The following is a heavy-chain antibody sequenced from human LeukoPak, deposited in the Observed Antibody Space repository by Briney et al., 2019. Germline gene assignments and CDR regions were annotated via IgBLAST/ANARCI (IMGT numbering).Heavy chain of an antibody. V-gene: IGHV3-30-3*01. Sequence: PGRSLRLSWAAAGFTVSSNYMSWVRQAPGKGLEWVARISYAGSNNYYADSVKGRFTISSDNPKNTLYLQMDSLRAEDTAVYYCARAAHTAYVLGRYYYYAMDVWGQGTTVTVSS. J-gene: IGHJ6*02. CDR1: GFTVSSNY. D-gene: IGHD3-10*01. CDR2: ISYAGSNN. CDR3: ARAAHTAYVLGRYYYYAMDV.